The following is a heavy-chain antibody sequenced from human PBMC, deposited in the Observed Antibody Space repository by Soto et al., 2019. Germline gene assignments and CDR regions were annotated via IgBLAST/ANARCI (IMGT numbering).Heavy chain of an antibody. Sequence: SVKGSCKASGGTFSSYAISWVRQAPGQGLEWMGGIIPIFGTANYAQKFQGRVTITADESTSTAYMELSSLRSEDTAVYYCARGPLGQLGGDYWGQGTLVTVSS. CDR1: GGTFSSYA. CDR3: ARGPLGQLGGDY. V-gene: IGHV1-69*13. D-gene: IGHD6-6*01. J-gene: IGHJ4*02. CDR2: IIPIFGTA.